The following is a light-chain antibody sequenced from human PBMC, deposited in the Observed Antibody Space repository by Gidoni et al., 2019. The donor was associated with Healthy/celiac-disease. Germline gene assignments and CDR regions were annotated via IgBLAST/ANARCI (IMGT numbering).Light chain of an antibody. Sequence: DIVMTQSPASLPLSLGERATINCKSSPSVLYSANNKNYLAWYQQKPGQPPKLLIYWASTRESGVPDRFSGSGSGTDFTLTISSLQAEDVAVYYCQQYYSTPRTFGQGTKVEIK. CDR2: WAS. V-gene: IGKV4-1*01. CDR1: PSVLYSANNKNY. J-gene: IGKJ1*01. CDR3: QQYYSTPRT.